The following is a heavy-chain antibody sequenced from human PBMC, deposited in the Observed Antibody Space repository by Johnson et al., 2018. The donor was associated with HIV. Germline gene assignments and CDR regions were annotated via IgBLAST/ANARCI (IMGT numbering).Heavy chain of an antibody. Sequence: QVQLVESGGGLVQPGGSLRLSCAASGFTFSSYWMSWMRQAPGQGLEWVSYISSSGSNIYKADSVKGRFTISRDNAKNSLFLQMNSLRAEDTAVYYCAFPTGATTAFDIWGQGTMVTVSS. CDR3: AFPTGATTAFDI. J-gene: IGHJ3*02. CDR1: GFTFSSYW. D-gene: IGHD5-24*01. CDR2: ISSSGSNI. V-gene: IGHV3-11*04.